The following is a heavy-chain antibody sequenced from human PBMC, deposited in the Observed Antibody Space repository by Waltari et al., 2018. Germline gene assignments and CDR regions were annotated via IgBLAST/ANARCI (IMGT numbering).Heavy chain of an antibody. J-gene: IGHJ4*02. CDR1: GDSISSYS. CDR3: ARENVILSSFYNYFDY. V-gene: IGHV4-59*01. CDR2: INYSGST. D-gene: IGHD6-13*01. Sequence: QVQLQESGPGLVKPSETLSLTCIVSGDSISSYSWSWIRQPPGKGLEWFGYINYSGSTNYNPSLKSRVTISVDTSKTHFSLKLSSVTAADTAVYYCARENVILSSFYNYFDYWGQGILVTVSS.